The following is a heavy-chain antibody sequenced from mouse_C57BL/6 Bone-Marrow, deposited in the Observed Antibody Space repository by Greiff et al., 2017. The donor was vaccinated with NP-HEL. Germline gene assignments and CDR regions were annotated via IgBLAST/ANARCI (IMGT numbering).Heavy chain of an antibody. V-gene: IGHV5-12*01. CDR2: ISNGGGST. J-gene: IGHJ3*01. Sequence: EVKVVESGGGLVQPGGSLKLSCAASGFTFSDYYMYWVRQTPEKRLEWVAYISNGGGSTYYPDTVKGRFTISRDNAKNTLYLQMSRLKSEDTAMYYCARHEGGYDYDSAWFAYWGQGTLVTVSA. D-gene: IGHD2-4*01. CDR1: GFTFSDYY. CDR3: ARHEGGYDYDSAWFAY.